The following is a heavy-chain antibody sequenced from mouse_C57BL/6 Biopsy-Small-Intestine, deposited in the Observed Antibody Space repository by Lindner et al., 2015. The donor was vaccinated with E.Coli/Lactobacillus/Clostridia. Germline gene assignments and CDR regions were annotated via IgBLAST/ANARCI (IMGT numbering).Heavy chain of an antibody. V-gene: IGHV1-4*01. CDR3: ARLKIILNGVIIYDY. J-gene: IGHJ4*01. CDR1: GYSFTTNT. D-gene: IGHD1-3*01. Sequence: SVKVSCKASGYSFTTNTISWVRQAPGQGLEWMGWISPYNGNTNYVQELQGRVTMTTDTSTSTAYMELRSLRSDDTAVYYCARLKIILNGVIIYDYWGQGTLVTVSS. CDR2: ISPYNGNT.